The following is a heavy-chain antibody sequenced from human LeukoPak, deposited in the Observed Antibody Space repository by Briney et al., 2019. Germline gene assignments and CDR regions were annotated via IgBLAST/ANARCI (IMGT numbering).Heavy chain of an antibody. CDR3: ARQSIYGGNSAFRAFDI. J-gene: IGHJ3*02. V-gene: IGHV3-74*01. Sequence: PGGSLRLSCAASGFTFSSYWMHWVRQAPGKGLVWASRINSDGSSTSYADSVKGRFTISRDNAKNSLYLQMNSLRAEDTAVYYCARQSIYGGNSAFRAFDIWGQGTLVTVSS. D-gene: IGHD4-23*01. CDR2: INSDGSST. CDR1: GFTFSSYW.